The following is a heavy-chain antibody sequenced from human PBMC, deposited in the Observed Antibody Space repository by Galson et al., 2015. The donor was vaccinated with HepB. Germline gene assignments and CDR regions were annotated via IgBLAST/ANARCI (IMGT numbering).Heavy chain of an antibody. CDR3: ARVLVELAGKWELPPYYFDY. CDR2: IKQDGSEK. J-gene: IGHJ4*02. Sequence: SLRLSCAASGFTFSRYRMNWIRQAPGKGLEWVANIKQDGSEKYYVDSVKGRFTISRDNAKNSLYLQVNSLRAEDTAVYYCARVLVELAGKWELPPYYFDYWGQGTLVTVSS. CDR1: GFTFSRYR. D-gene: IGHD1-26*01. V-gene: IGHV3-7*01.